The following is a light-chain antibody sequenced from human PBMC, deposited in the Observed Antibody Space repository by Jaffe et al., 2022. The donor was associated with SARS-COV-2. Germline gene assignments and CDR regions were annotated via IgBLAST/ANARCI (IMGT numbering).Light chain of an antibody. CDR1: QSLLYSTGYNF. CDR3: MQALQAPRT. Sequence: DIVMTQSPLSLPVTPGEPASISCRSSQSLLYSTGYNFLDWYLQKPGQSPQLLIYMVSNRASGVPDRFSGSGSGTEFTLKISRVEAEDVGVYYCMQALQAPRTFGQGTKVEIE. J-gene: IGKJ1*01. CDR2: MVS. V-gene: IGKV2-28*01.